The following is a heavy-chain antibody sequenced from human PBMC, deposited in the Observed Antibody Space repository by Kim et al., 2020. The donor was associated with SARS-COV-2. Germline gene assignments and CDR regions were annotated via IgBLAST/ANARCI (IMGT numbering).Heavy chain of an antibody. CDR3: ARDSDWIVVVPALLFDY. J-gene: IGHJ4*02. Sequence: ASVKVSCKASGYTFTSYAMNWVRQAPGQGLEWMGWINTNTGNPTYAQGFTGRFVFSLDTSVSTAYLQISSLKAEDTAVYYCARDSDWIVVVPALLFDYWGQGTLVTVSS. CDR2: INTNTGNP. CDR1: GYTFTSYA. D-gene: IGHD2-2*01. V-gene: IGHV7-4-1*02.